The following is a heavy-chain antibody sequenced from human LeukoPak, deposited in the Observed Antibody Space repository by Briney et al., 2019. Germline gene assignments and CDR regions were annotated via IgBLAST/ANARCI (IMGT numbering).Heavy chain of an antibody. V-gene: IGHV4-59*01. CDR3: ARDARPYYYDSSGYYYSYYYMDV. J-gene: IGHJ6*03. D-gene: IGHD3-22*01. Sequence: SETLSLTCTVSGGSISSYYWSWIRQPPGKGLEWMGYIYYSGSSNYNPSLKMRVTISVDTSKNPFSLKLSSVTAADTAVYYCARDARPYYYDSSGYYYSYYYMDVWGKGTTVTVSS. CDR1: GGSISSYY. CDR2: IYYSGSS.